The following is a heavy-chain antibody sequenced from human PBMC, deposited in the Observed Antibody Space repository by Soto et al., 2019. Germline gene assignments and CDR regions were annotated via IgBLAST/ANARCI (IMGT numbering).Heavy chain of an antibody. CDR3: FDP. J-gene: IGHJ5*02. CDR2: ISAHRGTT. Sequence: GASVKVSCKASGYNFYTYGITWVRQAPGQGLEWMGWISAHRGTTRYAQRFQGRVTMTTDTATYYCAHSTPRSSGSGIEFKWHFDPWGQGTLVTVSS. D-gene: IGHD3-10*01. V-gene: IGHV1-18*01. CDR1: GYNFYTYG.